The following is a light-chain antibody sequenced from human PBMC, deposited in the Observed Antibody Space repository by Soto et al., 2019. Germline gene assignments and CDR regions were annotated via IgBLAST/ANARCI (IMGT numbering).Light chain of an antibody. Sequence: QSVLTQPASVSGSPGQSITISCTGTNSDVGGYNYVSWYQQQPGKAPKLMIYDVTNRPSGVSDRFSGSKSGNTASLTISGLQAEDEADYYCSSYTSSSTLVFGGGTKLTVL. CDR2: DVT. V-gene: IGLV2-14*03. J-gene: IGLJ2*01. CDR3: SSYTSSSTLV. CDR1: NSDVGGYNY.